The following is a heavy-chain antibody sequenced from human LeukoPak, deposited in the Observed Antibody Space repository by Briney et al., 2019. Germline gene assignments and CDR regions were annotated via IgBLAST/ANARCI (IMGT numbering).Heavy chain of an antibody. J-gene: IGHJ4*02. CDR2: MSSSGSAK. Sequence: SGGSLRLSCAASGFIASTFWMHWVRQAPGKGLEWVSYMSSSGSAKYYADSVKGRFIISRDNAKNSLYLQMNSLRAEDTAVYYCARANYYDISGFDYWGQGTLVTVSS. CDR3: ARANYYDISGFDY. V-gene: IGHV3-48*03. D-gene: IGHD3-22*01. CDR1: GFIASTFW.